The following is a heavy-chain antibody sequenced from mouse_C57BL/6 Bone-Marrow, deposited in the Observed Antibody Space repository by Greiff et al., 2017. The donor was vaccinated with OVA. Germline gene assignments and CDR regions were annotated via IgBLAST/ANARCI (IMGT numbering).Heavy chain of an antibody. J-gene: IGHJ4*01. Sequence: QVQLQQSGAELARPGASVKLSCKASGYTFTSYGISWVKQRTGQGLEWIGEIYPRSGNTYYNEKFKGKATLTADKSSSTAYMELRSLTSEDSAVYFCARWGYSKCLYYAMDYWGQGTSVTVSS. CDR3: ARWGYSKCLYYAMDY. CDR2: IYPRSGNT. CDR1: GYTFTSYG. V-gene: IGHV1-81*01. D-gene: IGHD2-5*01.